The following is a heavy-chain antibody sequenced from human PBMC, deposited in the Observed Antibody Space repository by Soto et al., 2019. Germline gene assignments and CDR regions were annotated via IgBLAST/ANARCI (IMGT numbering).Heavy chain of an antibody. CDR1: GGTFSSYA. CDR3: ARGAVPAATYYYYGMDV. CDR2: IIPIFGTA. Sequence: QVQLVQSGAEVKKPGSSGKVSCKASGGTFSSYALSWVRQAPGQGLEWMGGIIPIFGTANYAQKFQGRVTITADESTSTAYMELSSLRSEDTAVYYCARGAVPAATYYYYGMDVWGQGTTVTVSS. J-gene: IGHJ6*02. V-gene: IGHV1-69*01. D-gene: IGHD2-2*01.